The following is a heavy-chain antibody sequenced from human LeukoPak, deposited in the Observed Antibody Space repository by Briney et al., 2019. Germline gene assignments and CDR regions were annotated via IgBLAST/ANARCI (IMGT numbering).Heavy chain of an antibody. CDR2: FDPEDGET. J-gene: IGHJ4*02. V-gene: IGHV1-24*01. CDR1: GYTLTELS. Sequence: ASAKVSRKVSGYTLTELSMHWVRQAPGKGLEWMGGFDPEDGETIYAQKFQGRVTMTEDTSTDTAYMELSSLRSEDTAVYYCATNVLLWFGEFFGWGQGTLVTVSS. D-gene: IGHD3-10*01. CDR3: ATNVLLWFGEFFG.